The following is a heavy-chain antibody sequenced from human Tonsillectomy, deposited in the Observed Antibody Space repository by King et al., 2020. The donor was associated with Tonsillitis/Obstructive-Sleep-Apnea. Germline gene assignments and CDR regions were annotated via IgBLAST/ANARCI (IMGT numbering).Heavy chain of an antibody. CDR3: AREPDLGHXDVXEI. CDR1: GFNVNNND. CDR2: IYSGGRT. J-gene: IGHJ3*02. D-gene: IGHD2-2*01. V-gene: IGHV3-53*01. Sequence: VQLVESGGGLIHPGGSLRLSCAASGFNVNNNDMSWVRQAPGKGLEWVSVIYSGGRTYYAESVKGRFTISRDNSKNTLYLQMSTLRAEDTAVYYCAREPDLGHXDVXEIWGRGTMVTVSS.